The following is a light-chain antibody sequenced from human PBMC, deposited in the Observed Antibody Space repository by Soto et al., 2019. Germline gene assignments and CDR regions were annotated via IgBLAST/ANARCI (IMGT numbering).Light chain of an antibody. CDR3: QQYNNWPPWT. CDR1: QSVGSN. V-gene: IGKV3-15*01. CDR2: GAS. Sequence: ETVMTQSPATLSLSPGDRATLSCRASQSVGSNLAWYQQKPGQAPRLLISGASTRSIGIPARFSGSGSGTEFTLTISSLQSEDFAVYYCQQYNNWPPWTFDQGTKVEMK. J-gene: IGKJ1*01.